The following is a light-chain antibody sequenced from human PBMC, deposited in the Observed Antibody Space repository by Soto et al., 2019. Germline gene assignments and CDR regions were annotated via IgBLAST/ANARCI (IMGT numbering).Light chain of an antibody. CDR2: DAS. V-gene: IGKV1-5*01. CDR3: QEYKNWT. Sequence: DNQMQLSPSTVSASVVYTLTINCRASQSVSTWLAWYQQTPGKATKLLMYDASTLESGAPARFSGSGSGTEFTLTISSLQPEDFATYNCQEYKNWTAGHGTTGDLK. J-gene: IGKJ1*01. CDR1: QSVSTW.